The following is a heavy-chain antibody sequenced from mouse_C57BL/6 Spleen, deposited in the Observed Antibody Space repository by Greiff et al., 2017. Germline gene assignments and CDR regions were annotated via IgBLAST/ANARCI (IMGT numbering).Heavy chain of an antibody. V-gene: IGHV1-81*01. CDR3: ASYYDGYLDY. Sequence: QVHVKQSGAELARPGASVKLSCKASGYTFTSYGISWVKQRTGQGLEWIGEIYPRSGNTYYNEKFKGKATLTADKSSSTAYMELRSLTSEDSAVYFCASYYDGYLDYWGQGTTLTVSS. CDR1: GYTFTSYG. J-gene: IGHJ2*01. D-gene: IGHD2-3*01. CDR2: IYPRSGNT.